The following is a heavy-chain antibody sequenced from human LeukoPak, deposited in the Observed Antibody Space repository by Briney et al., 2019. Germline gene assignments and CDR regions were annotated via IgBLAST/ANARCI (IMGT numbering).Heavy chain of an antibody. V-gene: IGHV1-24*01. J-gene: IGHJ3*02. Sequence: ASVKVSCKVSGYTLTELSMHWVRQAPGKGLEWMGGFDPEDGETIYARKFQGRVTMTEDTSTDTAYMELSSLRSEDTAVYYCATDVAARPHDGDAFDIWGQGTMVTVSS. D-gene: IGHD6-6*01. CDR3: ATDVAARPHDGDAFDI. CDR1: GYTLTELS. CDR2: FDPEDGET.